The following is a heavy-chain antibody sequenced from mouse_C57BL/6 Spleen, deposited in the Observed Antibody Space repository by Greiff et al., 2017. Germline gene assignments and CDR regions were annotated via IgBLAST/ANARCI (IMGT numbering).Heavy chain of an antibody. CDR2: INYDGSST. D-gene: IGHD1-1*01. J-gene: IGHJ3*01. V-gene: IGHV5-16*01. Sequence: EVKLVESEGGLVQPGSSMKLSCTASGFTFSDYYMAWVRQVPEKGLEWVANINYDGSSTYYLDSLKSRFIISRDNAKNILYLQMSSLKSEDTATYYCARDDYGSSYEFAYWGQGTLVTVSA. CDR3: ARDDYGSSYEFAY. CDR1: GFTFSDYY.